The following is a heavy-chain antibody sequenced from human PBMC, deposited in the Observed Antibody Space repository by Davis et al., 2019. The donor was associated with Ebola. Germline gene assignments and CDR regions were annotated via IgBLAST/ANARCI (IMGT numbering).Heavy chain of an antibody. Sequence: ASVKVSCKASGYTFTSYDINWVRQATGQGLEWMGWMNPNSGSTGYTQKFQGRVTMTRNTSLSTAYMELGSLRSEDTAVYYCARGMGLTALGGLYFYSYAMDVWGKGTTVTASS. V-gene: IGHV1-8*01. CDR2: MNPNSGST. D-gene: IGHD4/OR15-4a*01. CDR3: ARGMGLTALGGLYFYSYAMDV. J-gene: IGHJ6*04. CDR1: GYTFTSYD.